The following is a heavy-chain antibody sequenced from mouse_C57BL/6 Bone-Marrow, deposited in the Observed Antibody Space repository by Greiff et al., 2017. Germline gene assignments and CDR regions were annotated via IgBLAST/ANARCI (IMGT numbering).Heavy chain of an antibody. CDR1: GFTFSDFY. J-gene: IGHJ1*03. Sequence: EVKVVESGGGLVQSGRSLRLSCATSGFTFSDFYMEWVRQAPGKGLEWIAASRNKANDYTTEYSASVKGRFIVSRDTSQSILYLQMNALRAEDTAIYYCARDADYSWYFDVWGTGTTVTVSS. D-gene: IGHD2-13*01. CDR3: ARDADYSWYFDV. CDR2: SRNKANDYTT. V-gene: IGHV7-1*01.